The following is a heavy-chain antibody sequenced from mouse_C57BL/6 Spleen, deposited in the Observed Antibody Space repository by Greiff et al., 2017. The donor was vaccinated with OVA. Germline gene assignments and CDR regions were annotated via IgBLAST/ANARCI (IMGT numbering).Heavy chain of an antibody. J-gene: IGHJ2*01. CDR2: ISSGSSTI. D-gene: IGHD2-4*01. V-gene: IGHV5-17*01. CDR1: GFTFSDYG. CDR3: ARRYYDYDYFDY. Sequence: EVKLMESGGGLVKPGGSLKLSCAASGFTFSDYGMHWVRQAPEKGLEWVAYISSGSSTIYYADTVKGRFTISRDNAKNTLFLQMTSLRSEDTAMYYCARRYYDYDYFDYWGQGTTLTVSS.